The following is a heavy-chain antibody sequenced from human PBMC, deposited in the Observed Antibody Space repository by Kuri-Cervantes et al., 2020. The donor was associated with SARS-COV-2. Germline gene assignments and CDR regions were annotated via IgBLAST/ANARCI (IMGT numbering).Heavy chain of an antibody. Sequence: LSLTCAASGLTFSSYGFHWVRQAPGKGLEWVATITYDGRKKYYGDSVKGRFTISRDNSKSTLFLQINSLRAEDTALYYCAKDMESGGSYSTLDYWGQGTLVTVSS. V-gene: IGHV3-30*18. J-gene: IGHJ4*02. CDR3: AKDMESGGSYSTLDY. D-gene: IGHD2-15*01. CDR2: ITYDGRKK. CDR1: GLTFSSYG.